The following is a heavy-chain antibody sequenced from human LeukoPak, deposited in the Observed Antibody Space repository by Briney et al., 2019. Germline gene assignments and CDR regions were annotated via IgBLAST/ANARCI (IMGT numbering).Heavy chain of an antibody. CDR3: AEGGRWLRGSLYFDY. Sequence: PGGSLRLSCAASGFTVSANYMSWVRQPPAKGLEWVSVIYMNGATNHAASVQGRFTISRDNSKNTVYLQMNSLREEDTAVYYGAEGGRWLRGSLYFDYWGQGALVTVSS. CDR2: IYMNGAT. J-gene: IGHJ4*02. V-gene: IGHV3-53*01. CDR1: GFTVSANY. D-gene: IGHD5-12*01.